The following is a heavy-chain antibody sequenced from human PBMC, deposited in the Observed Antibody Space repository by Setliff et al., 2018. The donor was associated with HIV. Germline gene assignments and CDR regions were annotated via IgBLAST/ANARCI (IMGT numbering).Heavy chain of an antibody. CDR1: GGTFSSYA. D-gene: IGHD5-12*01. CDR3: ARGVYSGYEP. Sequence: ASVKVSCKASGGTFSSYAISWVRQAPGQGLEWMGRINPNSGGTNYAQKFQGRVTMTRDTSIITAYMELSSLTSADTAVYYCARGVYSGYEPWGQGTLVTVSS. J-gene: IGHJ5*02. V-gene: IGHV1-2*06. CDR2: INPNSGGT.